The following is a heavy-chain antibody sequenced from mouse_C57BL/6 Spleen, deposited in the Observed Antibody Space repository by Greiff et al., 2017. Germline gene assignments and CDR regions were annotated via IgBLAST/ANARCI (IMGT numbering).Heavy chain of an antibody. CDR2: ISYDGSN. V-gene: IGHV3-6*01. CDR1: GYSITSGYY. Sequence: EVQRVESGPGLVKPSQSLSLTCSVTGYSITSGYYWNWIRQFPGNKLEWMGYISYDGSNNYNPSLKNRISITRDPSKNQFFLKLNSVTTEDTATYYCARAVLRYPYFDYWGQGTTLTVSS. J-gene: IGHJ2*01. CDR3: ARAVLRYPYFDY. D-gene: IGHD1-1*01.